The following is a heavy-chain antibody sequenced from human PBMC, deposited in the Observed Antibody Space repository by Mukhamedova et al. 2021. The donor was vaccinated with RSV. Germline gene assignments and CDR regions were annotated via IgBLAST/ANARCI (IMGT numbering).Heavy chain of an antibody. CDR3: TRPLSRTAVTSGMDV. Sequence: GKGRFTISRDDSKNTAYLQMNSLKTEDTAVYYCTRPLSRTAVTSGMDVWGQGTTVTVSS. V-gene: IGHV3-73*01. J-gene: IGHJ6*02. D-gene: IGHD6-19*01.